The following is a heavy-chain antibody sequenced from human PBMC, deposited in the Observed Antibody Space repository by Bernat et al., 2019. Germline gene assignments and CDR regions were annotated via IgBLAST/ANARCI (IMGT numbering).Heavy chain of an antibody. CDR1: GFTFSSYG. J-gene: IGHJ6*03. V-gene: IGHV3-33*01. CDR2: IWYDGSNK. CDR3: ARDPETELYYYYMDV. Sequence: QVQLVESGGGVVQPGRSLRLSCAASGFTFSSYGMHWVRQAPGKGLEWVAVIWYDGSNKYYADSVKGRFTISRDNSKNTLYLQMNSLRAEDTAVYYCARDPETELYYYYMDVWGKGTTVTVSS. D-gene: IGHD1-14*01.